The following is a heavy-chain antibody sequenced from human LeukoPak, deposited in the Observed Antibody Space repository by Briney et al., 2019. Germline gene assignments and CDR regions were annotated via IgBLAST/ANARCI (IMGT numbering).Heavy chain of an antibody. D-gene: IGHD6-13*01. CDR3: ARDRSSSWYSSSWENWFDP. V-gene: IGHV1-2*02. J-gene: IGHJ5*02. CDR2: INPNSGGT. CDR1: GYTFTGYY. Sequence: ASVKVSCKASGYTFTGYYMHWVRQAPGQGLEWMGWINPNSGGTNYAQKFQGRVTMTRDTSISTAYMELSRLRSDDMAVYYCARDRSSSWYSSSWENWFDPWGQGTLVTVSS.